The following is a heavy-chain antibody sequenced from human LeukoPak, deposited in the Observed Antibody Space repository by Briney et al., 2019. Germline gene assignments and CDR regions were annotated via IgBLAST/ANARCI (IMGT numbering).Heavy chain of an antibody. CDR2: SGSGGGT. J-gene: IGHJ4*02. Sequence: GGSLRLSCAASGFTFSTYAMSWVRQAAGKGLEWVSLSGSGGGTYYADSVKGRFTISRDNSKNTLYLQMNSLRAEDTAVYYCANWNDYWGQGTLVTVSS. CDR3: ANWNDY. D-gene: IGHD1-1*01. CDR1: GFTFSTYA. V-gene: IGHV3-23*01.